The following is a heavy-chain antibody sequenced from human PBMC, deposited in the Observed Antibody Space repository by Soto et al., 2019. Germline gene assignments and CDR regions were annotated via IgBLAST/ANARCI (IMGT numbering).Heavy chain of an antibody. CDR2: IKQDGSEE. V-gene: IGHV3-7*01. CDR3: ARRGYDILTGYDKGFDY. D-gene: IGHD3-9*01. Sequence: PGGSLRLSCAASGFTFSSCWMSWVRQAPGKGLEWVANIKQDGSEEYYVDSVKGRFTISRDNAQNSLYLQMNSLRAEDTAVYYCARRGYDILTGYDKGFDYWGQGTLVTVSS. J-gene: IGHJ4*02. CDR1: GFTFSSCW.